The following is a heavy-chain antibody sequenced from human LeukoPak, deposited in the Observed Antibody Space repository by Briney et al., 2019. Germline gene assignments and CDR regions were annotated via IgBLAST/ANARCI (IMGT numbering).Heavy chain of an antibody. CDR1: GGSISSSNW. CDR3: ARDTYCSGGSCRSDAFDI. D-gene: IGHD2-15*01. J-gene: IGHJ3*02. Sequence: SETLSLTCAVSGGSISSSNWWSWVRQPPGKGLEWIGEIYHSGSTNYNPSLKSRVTISVDTSKNQFSLKLSSVTAADTAVYYCARDTYCSGGSCRSDAFDIWGQGTMVTVSS. CDR2: IYHSGST. V-gene: IGHV4-4*02.